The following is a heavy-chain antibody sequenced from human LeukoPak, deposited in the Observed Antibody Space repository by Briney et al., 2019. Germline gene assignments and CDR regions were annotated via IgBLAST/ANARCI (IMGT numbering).Heavy chain of an antibody. J-gene: IGHJ4*02. V-gene: IGHV1-2*02. CDR1: GYTFTGYY. D-gene: IGHD3-10*01. CDR3: ARVKAYGSGSPNFDY. CDR2: INPNSGGT. Sequence: ASVKVSCKASGYTFTGYYMHWVRQAPGQGLEWMGWINPNSGGTNYAQKFQGRVTMTRDTSISTAYMELSRLRSDDTAVYYCARVKAYGSGSPNFDYWGQGTLVTVSS.